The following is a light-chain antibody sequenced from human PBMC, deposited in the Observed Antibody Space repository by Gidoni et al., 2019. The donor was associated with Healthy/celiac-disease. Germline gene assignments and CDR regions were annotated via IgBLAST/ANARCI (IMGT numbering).Light chain of an antibody. CDR3: QTWGTGFRV. V-gene: IGLV4-69*01. CDR2: LNSDGSH. J-gene: IGLJ3*02. Sequence: QLVLTQSPSASASLGASVKLTCTLSSGHSSYAIAWHQQQPEKGPRYLMKLNSDGSHSKGDGIPDRFSGSSSGAERYLTISSLQSEDEADYYCQTWGTGFRVFGGGTKLIVL. CDR1: SGHSSYA.